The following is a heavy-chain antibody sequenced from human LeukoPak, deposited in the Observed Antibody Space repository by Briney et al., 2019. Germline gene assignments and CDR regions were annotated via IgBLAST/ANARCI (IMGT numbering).Heavy chain of an antibody. D-gene: IGHD3-10*01. Sequence: GGSLRLSCAASGFTFSSYGMHWVRQAPGKGLEWVAVISYDGSNKYYADSVKGRFTISRDNSKNTLYLQMNSLRAEDTAVYYCAKDSGFYYYYGMDVWGQGTTVTVSS. V-gene: IGHV3-30*18. J-gene: IGHJ6*02. CDR3: AKDSGFYYYYGMDV. CDR1: GFTFSSYG. CDR2: ISYDGSNK.